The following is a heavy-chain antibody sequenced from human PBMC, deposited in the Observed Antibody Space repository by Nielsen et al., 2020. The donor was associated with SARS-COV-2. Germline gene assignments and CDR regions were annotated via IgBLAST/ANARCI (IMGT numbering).Heavy chain of an antibody. CDR3: AKDFVGYCSGGSCYSVSMDY. V-gene: IGHV3-30*18. D-gene: IGHD2-15*01. J-gene: IGHJ4*02. Sequence: VRQMPGKGLEWVAVISYDGSNKYYADSVKGRFTISRDNSKNTLYLQMNSLRAEDAAVYYCAKDFVGYCSGGSCYSVSMDYWGQGTLVTVSS. CDR2: ISYDGSNK.